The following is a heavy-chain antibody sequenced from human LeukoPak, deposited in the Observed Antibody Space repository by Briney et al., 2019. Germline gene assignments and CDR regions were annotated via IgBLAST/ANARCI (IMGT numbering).Heavy chain of an antibody. CDR1: GIMFSPSG. J-gene: IGHJ4*02. CDR3: ARVRYYYGSGTVDY. D-gene: IGHD3-10*01. V-gene: IGHV3-48*04. Sequence: GESLRLSCVVSGIMFSPSGMTWVRQAPGKGLEWVSYISSSGSTIYYADSVKGRFTISRDNAKNSLYLQMSSLRAEDTAVYYCARVRYYYGSGTVDYWGQGTLVTVSS. CDR2: ISSSGSTI.